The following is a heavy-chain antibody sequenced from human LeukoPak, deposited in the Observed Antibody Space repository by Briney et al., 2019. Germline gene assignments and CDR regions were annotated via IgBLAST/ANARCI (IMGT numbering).Heavy chain of an antibody. CDR1: GVSISPYY. V-gene: IGHV4-4*07. J-gene: IGHJ6*03. D-gene: IGHD2-2*01. CDR2: IYTSGST. CDR3: ARVSCTSAACSYFYYMDV. Sequence: SETLSLTCTVSGVSISPYYWSWIRQPAGKGLEWIGRIYTSGSTNYNPSLKSRVTMSMDTSKNQFSLKLTSVTAADTAVYHCARVSCTSAACSYFYYMDVWGKGITVTVSS.